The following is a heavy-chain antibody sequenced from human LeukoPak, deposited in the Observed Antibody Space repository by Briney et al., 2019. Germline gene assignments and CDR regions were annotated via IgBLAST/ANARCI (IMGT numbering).Heavy chain of an antibody. CDR1: GYTFTSYG. CDR2: IIPIFGTA. J-gene: IGHJ4*02. D-gene: IGHD1-26*01. V-gene: IGHV1-69*13. Sequence: SVKVSCKASGYTFTSYGISWVRQAPGQGLEWMGGIIPIFGTANYAQKFQGRVTITADESTSTAYMELSSLRSEDTAVYYCARDSGSYKDGDYWGQGTLVTVSS. CDR3: ARDSGSYKDGDY.